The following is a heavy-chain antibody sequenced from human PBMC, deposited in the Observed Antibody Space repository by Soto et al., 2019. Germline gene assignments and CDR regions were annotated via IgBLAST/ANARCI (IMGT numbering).Heavy chain of an antibody. CDR3: ESLGGTSLRWYFDL. J-gene: IGHJ2*01. D-gene: IGHD3-16*01. CDR1: GLTFRSYG. V-gene: IGHV3-30*03. CDR2: ISYDGSST. Sequence: PGGSLRLSCAASGLTFRSYGMHWVRQPPGKGLEWVAVISYDGSSTTYADSVKGRFTISRDTANNALHLQMNSLRAEDTALYYCESLGGTSLRWYFDLWGRGTLVTVSS.